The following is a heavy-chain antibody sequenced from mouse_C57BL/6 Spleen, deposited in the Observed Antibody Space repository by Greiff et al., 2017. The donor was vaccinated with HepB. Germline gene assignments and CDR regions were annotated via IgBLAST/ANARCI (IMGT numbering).Heavy chain of an antibody. V-gene: IGHV1-64*01. CDR2: IHPNSGST. J-gene: IGHJ2*01. CDR1: GYTFTSYW. Sequence: QVQLQHPGAELVKPGASVKLSCKASGYTFTSYWMHWVKQRPGQGLEWIGMIHPNSGSTNYNEKFKSKATLTVDKSSSTAYMQLSSLTSEDSAVYYCARKAVVANYFDYWGQGTTLTVSS. D-gene: IGHD1-1*01. CDR3: ARKAVVANYFDY.